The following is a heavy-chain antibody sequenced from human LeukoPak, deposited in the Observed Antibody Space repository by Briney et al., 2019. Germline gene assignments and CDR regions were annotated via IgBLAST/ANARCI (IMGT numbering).Heavy chain of an antibody. J-gene: IGHJ4*02. CDR3: ARGAGSDGYNY. CDR1: GGSISGYY. D-gene: IGHD5-24*01. V-gene: IGHV4-59*12. CDR2: IYYSGST. Sequence: SETLSLTCTVSGGSISGYYWSWIRQPPGKGLEWIGYIYYSGSTNYNPSLKSRVTISVDTSKNQFSLKLSSVTAADTAVYYCARGAGSDGYNYWGQGTLVTVSS.